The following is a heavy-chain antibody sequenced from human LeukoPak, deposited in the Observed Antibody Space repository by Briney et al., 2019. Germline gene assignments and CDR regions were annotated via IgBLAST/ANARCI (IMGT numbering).Heavy chain of an antibody. Sequence: SVKVSCKASGYTFTSYDISWVRQAPGQGLEWMGGIMPMFGKTNYAQKFQGRVTTTADKATSTAYMELSSLRSEDTAVYYCAGGRTDIVVVPATLRNYYFDYWGQGTLVTVSS. CDR3: AGGRTDIVVVPATLRNYYFDY. J-gene: IGHJ4*02. CDR2: IMPMFGKT. D-gene: IGHD2-2*01. V-gene: IGHV1-69*06. CDR1: GYTFTSYD.